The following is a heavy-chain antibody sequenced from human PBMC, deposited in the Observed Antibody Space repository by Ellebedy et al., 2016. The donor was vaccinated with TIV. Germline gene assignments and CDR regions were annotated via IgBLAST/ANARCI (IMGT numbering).Heavy chain of an antibody. Sequence: GESLKISCQGSGYSFTNYWIGWVRQMPGKGLDWMGIIYPGDPDTRYSPSFQGQVTISAGKSISTAYLQWSSLKASDTAMYYCASAKYYGSGTYAHYLNYWGQGTLVTVSS. J-gene: IGHJ4*02. CDR2: IYPGDPDT. V-gene: IGHV5-51*01. CDR3: ASAKYYGSGTYAHYLNY. D-gene: IGHD3-10*01. CDR1: GYSFTNYW.